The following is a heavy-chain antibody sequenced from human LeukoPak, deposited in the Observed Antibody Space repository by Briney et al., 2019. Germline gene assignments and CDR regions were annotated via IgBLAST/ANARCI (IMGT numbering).Heavy chain of an antibody. CDR2: ISSSGSTL. CDR1: GFTFSDYY. V-gene: IGHV3-11*04. D-gene: IGHD2-2*01. CDR3: ARAHIVVVPAAREYYYYYGMDV. J-gene: IGHJ6*02. Sequence: SGGSLRLSCAASGFTFSDYYMSWIRQAPGKGLEWVSYISSSGSTLYYADSVKGRITISRDNAKNSLYLQMNSLRAEDTAVYYCARAHIVVVPAAREYYYYYGMDVWGQGTTVTVSS.